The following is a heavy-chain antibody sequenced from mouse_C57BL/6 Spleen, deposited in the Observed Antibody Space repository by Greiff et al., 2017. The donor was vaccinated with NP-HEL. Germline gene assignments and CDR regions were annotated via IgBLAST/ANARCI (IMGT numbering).Heavy chain of an antibody. CDR2: IDPSDSYT. V-gene: IGHV1-69*01. J-gene: IGHJ4*01. D-gene: IGHD1-1*01. CDR3: ARGLSGSSYFYAMDY. Sequence: QVQLQQSGAELVMPGASVKLSCKASGYTFTSYWMHWVKQRPGQGLEWIGEIDPSDSYTNYNQKFKGKSTLTVDKSSSTAYMQLSSLTSEDSAVYYCARGLSGSSYFYAMDYWGQGTSVTVSS. CDR1: GYTFTSYW.